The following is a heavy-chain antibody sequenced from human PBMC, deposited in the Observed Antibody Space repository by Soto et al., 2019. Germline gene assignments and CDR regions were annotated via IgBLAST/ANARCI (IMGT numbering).Heavy chain of an antibody. D-gene: IGHD5-18*01. J-gene: IGHJ4*02. CDR1: GYTFTSYG. CDR3: ARDVASLTWIQIRTPGFDY. V-gene: IGHV1-18*01. Sequence: ASVKVSCKASGYTFTSYGISWVRQAPGQRLEWMGWISAYNGNTNYAQKLQGRVTMTTDTSTSTAYMELRSLRSDDTAVYYCARDVASLTWIQIRTPGFDYWGQGTLVTFSS. CDR2: ISAYNGNT.